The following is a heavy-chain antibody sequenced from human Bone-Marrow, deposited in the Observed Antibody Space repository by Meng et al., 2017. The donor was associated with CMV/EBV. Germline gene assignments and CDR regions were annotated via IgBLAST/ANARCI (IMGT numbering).Heavy chain of an antibody. CDR1: GYTFTSYD. J-gene: IGHJ4*02. CDR2: IYPGDSDT. CDR3: ARQKAYYFDY. Sequence: KVSCKASGYTFTSYDINWVRQATGQGLEWMGIIYPGDSDTRYSPSFQGQVTISADKSISTAYLQWSSLKASDTAMYYCARQKAYYFDYWGQGTRVTGSS. V-gene: IGHV5-51*01.